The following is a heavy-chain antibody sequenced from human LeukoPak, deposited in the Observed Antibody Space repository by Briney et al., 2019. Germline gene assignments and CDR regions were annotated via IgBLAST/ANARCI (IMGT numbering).Heavy chain of an antibody. CDR3: ARSVGSSRFPPHYFDY. J-gene: IGHJ4*02. Sequence: SETLSLTCTVPGGSVSSGRYYWSWLRQHPGKGLEWIGYIDYRGNTHYNPSLESRVTISVDTSRNQFSLKVRSVTAADTAVYYCARSVGSSRFPPHYFDYWGQGTLVTVSS. CDR1: GGSVSSGRYY. CDR2: IDYRGNT. D-gene: IGHD6-13*01. V-gene: IGHV4-31*03.